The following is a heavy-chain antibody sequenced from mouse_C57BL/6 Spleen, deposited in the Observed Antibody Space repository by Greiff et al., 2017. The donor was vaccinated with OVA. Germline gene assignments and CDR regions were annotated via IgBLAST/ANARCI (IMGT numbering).Heavy chain of an antibody. CDR2: INPNNGGT. CDR1: GYTFTDYY. Sequence: EVQLQQSGPELVKPGASVKISCKASGYTFTDYYMNWVKQSHGKSLEWIGDINPNNGGTSYNQKFKGKATLTVDKSSSTAYMELRSLTSEDSAVYYCARRTAQAWFAYWGKGALVTVSA. CDR3: ARRTAQAWFAY. J-gene: IGHJ3*01. D-gene: IGHD3-2*02. V-gene: IGHV1-26*01.